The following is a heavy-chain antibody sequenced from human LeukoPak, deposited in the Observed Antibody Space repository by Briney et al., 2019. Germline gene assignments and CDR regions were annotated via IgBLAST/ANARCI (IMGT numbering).Heavy chain of an antibody. J-gene: IGHJ4*02. V-gene: IGHV3-7*01. D-gene: IGHD2-2*01. CDR2: IKQDGSEK. CDR1: GFTFSSYW. CDR3: ARDRRRGIVVVPSPDY. Sequence: GGSLRLSCAASGFTFSSYWMSWVRQAPGKGLEWVANIKQDGSEKYYVDSVKGRFTISRDNAKNSLYLQMNSLRAEDTAVYYCARDRRRGIVVVPSPDYWGQGTLVTVS.